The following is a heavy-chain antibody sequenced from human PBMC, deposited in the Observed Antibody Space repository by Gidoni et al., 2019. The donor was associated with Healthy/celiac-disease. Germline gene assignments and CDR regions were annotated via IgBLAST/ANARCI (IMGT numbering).Heavy chain of an antibody. V-gene: IGHV1-69*01. CDR1: GGTFSSYA. D-gene: IGHD6-13*01. CDR2: IIPIFGTA. CDR3: AREAHRWQQLVHVHYYYYGMDV. Sequence: QVQLVQSGAEVKKPGSSVKVSCKASGGTFSSYAISWVRQAPGQGLAWMGGIIPIFGTANYAQKFQGRVTITADESTSTAYMELSSLRSEDTAVYYCAREAHRWQQLVHVHYYYYGMDVWGQGTTVTVSS. J-gene: IGHJ6*02.